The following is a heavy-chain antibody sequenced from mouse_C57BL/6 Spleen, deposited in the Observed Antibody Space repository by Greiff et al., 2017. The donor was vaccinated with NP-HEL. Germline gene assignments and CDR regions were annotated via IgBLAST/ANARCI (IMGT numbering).Heavy chain of an antibody. CDR1: GFTFSSYA. V-gene: IGHV5-4*01. CDR2: ISDGGSYT. Sequence: EVQLVESGGGLVKPGGSLKLSCAASGFTFSSYAMSWVRQTPEKRLEWVATISDGGSYTYYPDNVKGRFTISRDNAKNNLYLQMSHLKSEDTAMYYCAREDRMFAYWGQGTLVTVSA. CDR3: AREDRMFAY. J-gene: IGHJ3*01.